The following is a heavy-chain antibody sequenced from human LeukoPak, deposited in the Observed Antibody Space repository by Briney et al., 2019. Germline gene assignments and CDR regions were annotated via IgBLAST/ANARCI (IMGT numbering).Heavy chain of an antibody. J-gene: IGHJ4*02. V-gene: IGHV3-48*01. Sequence: PGGSLRLSCTTSVFPFSRYSMNWVRQAPGKGLEWVSYITSSGDTIYYADSVKGRFTISRDNAKNSVYLQMNSLRAEDTAVHYCASSWAVAGGKFRWGQGTLVTVSS. D-gene: IGHD6-19*01. CDR2: ITSSGDTI. CDR3: ASSWAVAGGKFR. CDR1: VFPFSRYS.